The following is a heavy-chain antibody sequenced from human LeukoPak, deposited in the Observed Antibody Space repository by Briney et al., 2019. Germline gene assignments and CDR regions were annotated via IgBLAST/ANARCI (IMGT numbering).Heavy chain of an antibody. V-gene: IGHV2-5*01. CDR3: AARMYSGWPDVFDI. J-gene: IGHJ3*02. D-gene: IGHD6-19*01. CDR2: IYWNVDK. Sequence: GPTLVKPTQTLTATCTFSGFSVSTTGVFVGWIRPPPGKALEWLAIIYWNVDKRYSPSLKSRLTITEDTSKAQVVLTMTNMDPADTATYYCAARMYSGWPDVFDIWGQGTMVTVSS. CDR1: GFSVSTTGVF.